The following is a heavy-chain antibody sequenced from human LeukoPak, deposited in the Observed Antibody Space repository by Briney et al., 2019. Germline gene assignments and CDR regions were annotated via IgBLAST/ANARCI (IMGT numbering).Heavy chain of an antibody. J-gene: IGHJ4*02. V-gene: IGHV3-7*03. Sequence: GGSLRLSCAASGFTFTEYWMTWVRQAPGKGLEWVGNIKQDGSDKNCMDSVKGRFTISRDNSKNTLYLQMNSLRAEDTAVYYCARVGEGAAKDWGQGTLVTVSS. CDR3: ARVGEGAAKD. CDR2: IKQDGSDK. D-gene: IGHD1-26*01. CDR1: GFTFTEYW.